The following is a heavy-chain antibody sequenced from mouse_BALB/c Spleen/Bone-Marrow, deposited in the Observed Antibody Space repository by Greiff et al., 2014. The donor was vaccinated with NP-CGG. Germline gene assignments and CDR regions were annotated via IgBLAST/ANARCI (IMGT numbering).Heavy chain of an antibody. Sequence: QVQLQQSGAELVKPGASVKLSCKTSGYTFTSYWIQWVKQRPGQGLGWIGEIFPGTGTTYYNEKFKGKATLTIDTSSSTAYMQLSSLTSEDSAVYFCAREGSRLRGYFDVWGAGTTVTVSS. CDR1: GYTFTSYW. D-gene: IGHD1-1*01. J-gene: IGHJ1*01. V-gene: IGHV1S132*01. CDR2: IFPGTGTT. CDR3: AREGSRLRGYFDV.